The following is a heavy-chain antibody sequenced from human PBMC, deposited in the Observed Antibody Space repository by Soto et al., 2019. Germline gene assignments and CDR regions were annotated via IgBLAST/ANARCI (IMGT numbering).Heavy chain of an antibody. CDR2: IYYSGST. J-gene: IGHJ5*02. V-gene: IGHV4-39*01. CDR1: GGSISSSSYY. Sequence: QLQLQESGPGLVKPSETLSLTCTVSGGSISSSSYYWGWIRQPPGKGLEWIGSIYYSGSTYYNPSLKSRVTISVDTSKNQFSLKLSSVTAADTAVYYCARHEREYYYGSGTKIWAGDWFDPWGQGTLVTVSS. CDR3: ARHEREYYYGSGTKIWAGDWFDP. D-gene: IGHD3-10*01.